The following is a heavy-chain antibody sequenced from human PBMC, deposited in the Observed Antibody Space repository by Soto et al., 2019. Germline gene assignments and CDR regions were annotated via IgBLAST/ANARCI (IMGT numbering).Heavy chain of an antibody. J-gene: IGHJ5*02. Sequence: SETLSLTCAVSGGSISSGGYSWSWIRQPPGKGLEWIGYIYHSGSTYYNPSLKSRVTISVDRSKNQFSLKLSSVTAADTAVYYCARVRGYCSGSSCYPNWFDPWGQGTLVTVSS. CDR3: ARVRGYCSGSSCYPNWFDP. CDR2: IYHSGST. V-gene: IGHV4-30-2*01. D-gene: IGHD2-15*01. CDR1: GGSISSGGYS.